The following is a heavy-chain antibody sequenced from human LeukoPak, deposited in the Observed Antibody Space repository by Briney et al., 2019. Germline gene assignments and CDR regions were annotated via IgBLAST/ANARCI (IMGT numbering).Heavy chain of an antibody. Sequence: GGSLRLSCAASGFTFSAYSLNWVRQAPGKGLEWVSYINNIGSVTHYADSVKGRFTISRDNAKNSLYLQMNSLRDEDTAVYYCASSGSYRFDYWGQGTLVTVSS. D-gene: IGHD1-26*01. CDR3: ASSGSYRFDY. CDR1: GFTFSAYS. J-gene: IGHJ4*02. CDR2: INNIGSVT. V-gene: IGHV3-48*02.